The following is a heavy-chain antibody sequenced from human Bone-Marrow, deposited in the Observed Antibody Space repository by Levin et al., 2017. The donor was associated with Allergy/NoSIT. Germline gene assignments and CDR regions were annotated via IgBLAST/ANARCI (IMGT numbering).Heavy chain of an antibody. CDR3: ARDIVYCSGGSCYYYYYGMDG. CDR1: GFTFSSYA. J-gene: IGHJ6*02. Sequence: PGGSLRLSCAASGFTFSSYAMHWVRQAPGKGLEWVAVISYDGSNKYYADSVKGRFTISRDNSKNTLYLQMNSLRAEDTAVYYCARDIVYCSGGSCYYYYYGMDGWGQGTTVTVSS. D-gene: IGHD2-15*01. V-gene: IGHV3-30-3*01. CDR2: ISYDGSNK.